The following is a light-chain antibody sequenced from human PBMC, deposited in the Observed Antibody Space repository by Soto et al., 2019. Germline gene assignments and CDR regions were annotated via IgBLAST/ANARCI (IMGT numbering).Light chain of an antibody. Sequence: QSALTQPASMSGSPGQSITISCTGTSSDIGGYNVVSWYQRHPGKGPKLIFFDVNFRPSGVSNPFSGSKFENTASLTNSGLQPEDEAYYCCNSYTTADTVVFGGGTKLTVL. CDR1: SSDIGGYNV. CDR3: NSYTTADTVV. CDR2: DVN. V-gene: IGLV2-14*03. J-gene: IGLJ2*01.